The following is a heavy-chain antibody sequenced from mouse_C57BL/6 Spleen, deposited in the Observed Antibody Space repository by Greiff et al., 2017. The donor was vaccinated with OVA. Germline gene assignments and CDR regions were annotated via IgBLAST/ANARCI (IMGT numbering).Heavy chain of an antibody. CDR2: IWSGGST. D-gene: IGHD1-1*01. CDR1: GFSLTSYG. V-gene: IGHV2-2*01. Sequence: QVHVKQSGPGLVQPSQSLSITCTVSGFSLTSYGVHWVRQSPGKGLEWLGVIWSGGSTDYNAALISRLSLSKDNSKCQVFLKMNSLQADDTAIYYFARDITTVVATSYFDYWGQGTTLTVSS. CDR3: ARDITTVVATSYFDY. J-gene: IGHJ2*01.